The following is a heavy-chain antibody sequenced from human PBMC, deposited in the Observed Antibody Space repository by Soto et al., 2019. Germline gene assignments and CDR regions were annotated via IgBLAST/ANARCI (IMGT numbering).Heavy chain of an antibody. CDR3: VRDYDSSGFYSGH. D-gene: IGHD3-22*01. J-gene: IGHJ4*02. V-gene: IGHV3-74*03. CDR1: GFTFSSYW. Sequence: EVQLVESGGGLVQPGGSLRLSCAASGFTFSSYWMHWVRQSPGKGLVWVSQIDSDGRSTTYADTVKGRFTVSRDNAKNKLFLQMNSLRAEDTAVYSCVRDYDSSGFYSGHWGQGTLVTVSS. CDR2: IDSDGRST.